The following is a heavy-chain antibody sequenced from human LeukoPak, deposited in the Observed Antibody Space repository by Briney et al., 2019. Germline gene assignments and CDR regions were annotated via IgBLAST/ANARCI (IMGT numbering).Heavy chain of an antibody. CDR3: ARGPIVGEPASPREGNAFDI. CDR1: GGSFSGYY. Sequence: SETLSLTCAVYGGSFSGYYWSWIRQPPGKGLEWIGEINHSGSTNYNPSLKSRVTISVDTSKNQFSLKLSSVTAAGTAMYYCARGPIVGEPASPREGNAFDIWGQGTMVTVSS. D-gene: IGHD2-2*01. CDR2: INHSGST. V-gene: IGHV4-34*01. J-gene: IGHJ3*02.